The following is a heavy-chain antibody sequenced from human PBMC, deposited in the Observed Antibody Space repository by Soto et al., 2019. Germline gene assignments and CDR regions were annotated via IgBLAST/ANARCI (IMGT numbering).Heavy chain of an antibody. J-gene: IGHJ6*03. CDR2: ISSSSSTI. Sequence: GGSLRLSCAASGFTVISNYMSWVRQAPGKGLEWVSYISSSSSTIYYADSVKGRFTISRDNAKNSLYLQMNSLRAEDTAVYYCATDTAMADYYYYYMDVWGKGTTVTVSS. CDR3: ATDTAMADYYYYYMDV. V-gene: IGHV3-48*01. D-gene: IGHD5-18*01. CDR1: GFTVISNY.